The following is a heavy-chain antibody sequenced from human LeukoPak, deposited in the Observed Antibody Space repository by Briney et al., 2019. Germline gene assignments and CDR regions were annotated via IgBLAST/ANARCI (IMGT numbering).Heavy chain of an antibody. CDR1: GFTFSSYA. CDR3: ARDPTIAAAGPDDAFDI. Sequence: PGGSLRLSCAASGFTFSSYAMSWVRQAPGKGLEWVSAISGSGGSTYYADSVKGRFTISRDNSKNTLYLQMNSLRAEDTAVYYCARDPTIAAAGPDDAFDIWGQGTMVTVSS. CDR2: ISGSGGST. V-gene: IGHV3-23*01. J-gene: IGHJ3*02. D-gene: IGHD6-13*01.